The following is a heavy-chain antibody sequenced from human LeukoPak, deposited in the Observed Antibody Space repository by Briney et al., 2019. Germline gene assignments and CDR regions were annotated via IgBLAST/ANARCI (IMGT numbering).Heavy chain of an antibody. D-gene: IGHD4-17*01. CDR2: IKQDGSEK. J-gene: IGHJ4*02. CDR1: GFTFSSYW. CDR3: ARAPYGDYAGIDY. V-gene: IGHV3-7*01. Sequence: GESLKISCAASGFTFSSYWMSWVRQAPGKGLEWVANIKQDGSEKYYVDSVKGRFTISRDNAKNSLYLQMNSLRAEDTAVYYCARAPYGDYAGIDYWGQGTLVTVSS.